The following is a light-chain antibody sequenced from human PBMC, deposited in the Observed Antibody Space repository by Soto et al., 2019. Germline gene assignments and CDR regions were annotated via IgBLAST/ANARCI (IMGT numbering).Light chain of an antibody. CDR1: QSVSTW. J-gene: IGKJ4*01. CDR2: TAS. Sequence: DIQMTQSPSTLSASVGDRVSIACRASQSVSTWLAWYQQKPGKAPKLLIYTASTLESGVPSRFSGGGSGTEFTLTISCLQPDDSATYFCQHYESYPLTFGGGTKVDIK. CDR3: QHYESYPLT. V-gene: IGKV1-5*03.